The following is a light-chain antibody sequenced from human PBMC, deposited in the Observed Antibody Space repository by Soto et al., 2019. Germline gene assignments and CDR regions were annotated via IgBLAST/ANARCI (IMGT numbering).Light chain of an antibody. CDR3: QHYNNWPLT. Sequence: EIVMTQSPATLSVSPGERATLSCRASQSVSSNLAWYQQKPGQASRLLIYGASTRATGIPARFSGSGSGTEFTLTISSLQSEDFAVYYCQHYNNWPLTFGGGSKVEIK. CDR2: GAS. J-gene: IGKJ4*01. CDR1: QSVSSN. V-gene: IGKV3-15*01.